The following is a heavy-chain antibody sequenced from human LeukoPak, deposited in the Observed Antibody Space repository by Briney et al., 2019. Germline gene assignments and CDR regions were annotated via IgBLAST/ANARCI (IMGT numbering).Heavy chain of an antibody. CDR1: GYSISSGYY. CDR3: ARVGTTYYYDSSGLSSDY. Sequence: SETLSLTCTVSGYSISSGYYWGWIRQPPGKGLEWIGSIYHSGSTYYNPSLKSRVTISVDTSKNQFSLKLSSVTAADTAVYYCARVGTTYYYDSSGLSSDYWGQGTLVTVSS. CDR2: IYHSGST. J-gene: IGHJ4*02. V-gene: IGHV4-38-2*02. D-gene: IGHD3-22*01.